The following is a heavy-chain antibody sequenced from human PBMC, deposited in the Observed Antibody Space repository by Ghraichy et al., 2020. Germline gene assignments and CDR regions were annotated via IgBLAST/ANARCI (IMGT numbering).Heavy chain of an antibody. CDR1: GFTFSRDY. CDR2: IYSDGST. V-gene: IGHV3-53*01. CDR3: ATGGVTPDY. J-gene: IGHJ4*02. D-gene: IGHD3-16*01. Sequence: GGSLRLSCAASGFTFSRDYMNWVRQAPGKVLEWVSVIYSDGSTYYADSVKGRFTISRDSSMKTLYLQMNSLRVEDTAMYYCATGGVTPDYWGQGTLVTVSS.